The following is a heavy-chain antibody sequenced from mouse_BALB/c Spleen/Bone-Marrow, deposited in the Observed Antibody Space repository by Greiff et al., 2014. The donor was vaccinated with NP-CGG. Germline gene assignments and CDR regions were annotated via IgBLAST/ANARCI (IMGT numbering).Heavy chain of an antibody. V-gene: IGHV3-8*02. Sequence: VQLQQSGPSLVKPSQTLSLTCSVTGDSITSGYWNWIRKFPGNKLEYMGYISYRGSTYYNPSLKSRISITRDTSKNQYYLQLNSVTTEDTATYYCARWRQLGRPGFAYWGQGTLVTVSA. CDR1: GDSITSGY. D-gene: IGHD4-1*02. CDR3: ARWRQLGRPGFAY. J-gene: IGHJ3*01. CDR2: ISYRGST.